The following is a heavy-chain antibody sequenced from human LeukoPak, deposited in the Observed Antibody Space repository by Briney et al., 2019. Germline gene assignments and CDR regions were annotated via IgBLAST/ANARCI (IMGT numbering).Heavy chain of an antibody. CDR2: IYYSGST. CDR1: GGSISSSSYY. Sequence: PSETLSLTCTVSGGSISSSSYYWGWIRQPPGKGLEWIGSIYYSGSTNHNPSLKSRVNMSVDTSKNQFSLKLTSVTAADTAVYYCARQAGWGYNSGAIDYWGQGTLVTVSS. J-gene: IGHJ4*02. V-gene: IGHV4-39*01. D-gene: IGHD5-18*01. CDR3: ARQAGWGYNSGAIDY.